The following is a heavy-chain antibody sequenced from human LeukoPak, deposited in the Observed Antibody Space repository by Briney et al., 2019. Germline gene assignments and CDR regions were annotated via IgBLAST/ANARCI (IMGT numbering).Heavy chain of an antibody. D-gene: IGHD6-13*01. CDR1: GFIFSNYA. CDR2: ISYDGSNK. Sequence: AGSLRLSCAASGFIFSNYAMHWVRQAPGKGLEWVAVISYDGSNKYYADSVKGRFTISRDNSKNTLFLQMNSLRAEDTAVYYCARDLDSSSWYILWFDPWGQGTLVTVSS. CDR3: ARDLDSSSWYILWFDP. J-gene: IGHJ5*02. V-gene: IGHV3-30-3*01.